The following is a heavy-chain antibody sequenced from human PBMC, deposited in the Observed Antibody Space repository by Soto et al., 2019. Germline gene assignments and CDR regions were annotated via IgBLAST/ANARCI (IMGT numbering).Heavy chain of an antibody. V-gene: IGHV6-1*01. CDR2: TYYRSKWYN. CDR3: ARDSYSNYVSWXPYYYYGMDV. D-gene: IGHD4-4*01. J-gene: IGHJ6*02. Sequence: SQTLSLTCAISGDSVSSNSAAWNWIRQSPSRGLEWLGRTYYRSKWYNDYAVSVKSRITINPDTSKNQFSLQLNSVTPEDTAVYYCARDSYSNYVSWXPYYYYGMDVWGQGTTVTVSS. CDR1: GDSVSSNSAA.